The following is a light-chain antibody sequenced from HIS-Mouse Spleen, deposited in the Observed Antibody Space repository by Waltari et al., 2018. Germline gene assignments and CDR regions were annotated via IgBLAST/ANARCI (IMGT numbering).Light chain of an antibody. Sequence: QSALTQPASVSGSPGQSITISCTGTSSDVGGYNYVSWYQQHPGKAPKPMIYDVSNRPSGFSNRFSGSKSGNTASLTISGLQAEDEADYYCSSYTSSSTLVFGTGTKVTVL. V-gene: IGLV2-14*03. CDR3: SSYTSSSTLV. CDR1: SSDVGGYNY. CDR2: DVS. J-gene: IGLJ1*01.